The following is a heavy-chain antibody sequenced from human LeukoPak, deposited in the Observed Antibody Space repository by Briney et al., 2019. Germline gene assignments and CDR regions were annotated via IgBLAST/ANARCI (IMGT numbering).Heavy chain of an antibody. V-gene: IGHV1-46*01. CDR2: INPSGGST. CDR3: ARHKEVGDYYYFDY. D-gene: IGHD2/OR15-2a*01. Sequence: ASVKVSCKASGYTFTSYYMHWVRQAPGQGLESMGIINPSGGSTSYTQKFQGRVTMTRDTSTTTVYMELSSLRSQDTAVYYCARHKEVGDYYYFDYWGQGTLVTVSS. CDR1: GYTFTSYY. J-gene: IGHJ4*02.